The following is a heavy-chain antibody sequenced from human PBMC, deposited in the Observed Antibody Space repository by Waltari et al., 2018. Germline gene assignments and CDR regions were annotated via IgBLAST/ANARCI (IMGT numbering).Heavy chain of an antibody. D-gene: IGHD1-26*01. V-gene: IGHV3-43D*04. CDR2: ISWDGGST. CDR3: ARVRVGAIWGVDY. J-gene: IGHJ4*02. CDR1: GFTFDDYA. Sequence: EVQLVESGGVVVQPGGSLRLSCAASGFTFDDYALHWVRQAPGKGLEWVSLISWDGGSTYYADSVKGRFTISRDNAKNSLYLQMNSLRAEDTAVYYCARVRVGAIWGVDYWGQGTLVTVSS.